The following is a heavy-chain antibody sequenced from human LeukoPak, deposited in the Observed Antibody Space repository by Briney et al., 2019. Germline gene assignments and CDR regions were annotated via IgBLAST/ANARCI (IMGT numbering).Heavy chain of an antibody. CDR3: ASTMVRGVSIDY. D-gene: IGHD3-10*01. CDR1: GFTFSSYE. V-gene: IGHV3-48*03. J-gene: IGHJ4*02. CDR2: ISSSGSTI. Sequence: PGGSLRLSCAASGFTFSSYEMNWVRQAPGKGLEWVSYISSSGSTIYYADSVKGRFTISRDNAKNSLYLQMNSLRAEDTAVYYCASTMVRGVSIDYWGQGTLVTVSS.